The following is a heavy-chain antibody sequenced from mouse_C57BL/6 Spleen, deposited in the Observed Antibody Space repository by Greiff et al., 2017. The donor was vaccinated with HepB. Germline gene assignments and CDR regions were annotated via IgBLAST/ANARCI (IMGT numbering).Heavy chain of an antibody. CDR3: ARYPAYYSNYGAMDY. Sequence: EVQLVESGGGLVQPGGSLSLSCAASGFTFTDYYMSWVRQPPGKALEWLGFIRNKANGYTTEYSASVKGRFTISRDNSQSILYLQMNALRAEDSATYYCARYPAYYSNYGAMDYWGQGTSVTVSS. J-gene: IGHJ4*01. V-gene: IGHV7-3*01. D-gene: IGHD2-5*01. CDR1: GFTFTDYY. CDR2: IRNKANGYTT.